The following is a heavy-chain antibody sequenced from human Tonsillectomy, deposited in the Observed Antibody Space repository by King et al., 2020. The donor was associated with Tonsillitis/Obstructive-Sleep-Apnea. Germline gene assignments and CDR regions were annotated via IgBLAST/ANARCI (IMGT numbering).Heavy chain of an antibody. CDR1: GGSISSSSYY. J-gene: IGHJ3*02. CDR3: ARPTAVAYSSGWYGDDAFDI. D-gene: IGHD6-19*01. Sequence: LQLQESGPGLVKPSETLSLTCTVSGGSISSSSYYWGWIRQPPGKGLEWIGNIYYIGSTYYNPSLKSRVTISVDTSKNQFSLKLSSATAADTAVYYCARPTAVAYSSGWYGDDAFDIWGQGTMVTVSS. CDR2: IYYIGST. V-gene: IGHV4-39*01.